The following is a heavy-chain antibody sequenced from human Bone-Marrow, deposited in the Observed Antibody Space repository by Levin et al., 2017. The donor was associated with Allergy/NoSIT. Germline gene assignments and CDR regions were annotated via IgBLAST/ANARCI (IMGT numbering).Heavy chain of an antibody. CDR3: AREFGGTAMVRIFDY. CDR1: GGTFSSYA. D-gene: IGHD5-18*01. Sequence: KISCKASGGTFSSYAISWVRQAPGQGLEWMGGIIPIFGTANYAQKFQGRVTITADESTSTAYMELSTLRSEDTAVYYCAREFGGTAMVRIFDYWGQGTLVTVSS. J-gene: IGHJ4*02. V-gene: IGHV1-69*01. CDR2: IIPIFGTA.